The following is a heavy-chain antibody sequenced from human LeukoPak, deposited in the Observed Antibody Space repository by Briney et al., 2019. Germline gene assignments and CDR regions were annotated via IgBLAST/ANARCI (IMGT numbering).Heavy chain of an antibody. CDR1: GFTVSSNY. CDR3: AKASRLRFLEWLYDY. CDR2: ISGSGGST. J-gene: IGHJ4*02. Sequence: PGGSLRLSCAASGFTVSSNYMSWVRQAPGKGLEWVSAISGSGGSTYYADSVKGRFTISRDNSKNTLYLQMNSLRAEDTAVYYCAKASRLRFLEWLYDYWGQGTLVTVSS. V-gene: IGHV3-23*01. D-gene: IGHD3-3*01.